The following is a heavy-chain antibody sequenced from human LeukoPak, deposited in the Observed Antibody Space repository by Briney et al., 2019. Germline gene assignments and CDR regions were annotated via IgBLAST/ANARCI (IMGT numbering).Heavy chain of an antibody. V-gene: IGHV4-30-4*01. CDR1: GGSISSGDYY. J-gene: IGHJ4*02. CDR2: IYYSGST. CDR3: ARGLRGRSGYYFDS. Sequence: SQTLSFTCTVSGGSISSGDYYWNWIRQPPGKGLVWIGYIYYSGSTYYNPSLKSRVTISVDTSKTQFSLRPSSVTAADTAVYYCARGLRGRSGYYFDSWGQGTLVTVSS.